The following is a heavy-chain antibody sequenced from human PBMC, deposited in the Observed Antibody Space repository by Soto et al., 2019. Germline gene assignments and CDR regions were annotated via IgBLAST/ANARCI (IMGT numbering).Heavy chain of an antibody. D-gene: IGHD2-15*01. CDR1: GYTFTSYG. CDR3: ARDAQIVVVVAATGHFDY. V-gene: IGHV1-18*04. Sequence: ASVKVSCKASGYTFTSYGISWVRQAPGQGLEWMGWISAYNGNTNYAQKLQGRVTMTTDTSTSTAYMELRSLGSDDTAVYYCARDAQIVVVVAATGHFDYWGQGTLVTVSS. J-gene: IGHJ4*02. CDR2: ISAYNGNT.